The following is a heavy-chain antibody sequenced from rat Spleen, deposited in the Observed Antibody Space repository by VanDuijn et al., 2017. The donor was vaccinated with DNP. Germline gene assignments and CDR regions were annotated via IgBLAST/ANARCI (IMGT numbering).Heavy chain of an antibody. CDR1: GFTFRNYG. CDR2: ISNGGGST. D-gene: IGHD1-11*01. V-gene: IGHV5-19*01. J-gene: IGHJ2*01. CDR3: ARDAGGPFDY. Sequence: EVQLVESGGGLVQPGRYLKLPCAASGFTFRNYGMHWIRKVPTKGLAWVASISNGGGSTYYPDSVKGRFTISRDNAKNTLQLQMNNLRSEDTATYYCARDAGGPFDYWGQGVMVTVSS.